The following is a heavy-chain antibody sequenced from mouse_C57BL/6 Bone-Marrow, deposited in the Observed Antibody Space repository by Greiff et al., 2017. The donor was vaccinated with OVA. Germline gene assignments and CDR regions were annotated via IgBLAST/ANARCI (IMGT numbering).Heavy chain of an antibody. CDR1: GFNIKDDY. CDR2: IDPENGDT. D-gene: IGHD1-1*01. CDR3: TPVVAMDY. V-gene: IGHV14-4*01. J-gene: IGHJ2*01. Sequence: EVMLQQSGAELVRPGASVKLSCTASGFNIKDDYMHWVKQRPEQGLEWIGWIDPENGDTEYASKFQGKATITADTSSNTAYLQLSSLTSEDTAVYYCTPVVAMDYWGQGTTLTVSS.